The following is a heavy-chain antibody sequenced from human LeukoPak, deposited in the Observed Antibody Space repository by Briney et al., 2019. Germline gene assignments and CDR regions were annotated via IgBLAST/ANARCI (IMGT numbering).Heavy chain of an antibody. CDR3: AKDESSGWYFYYYGMDV. CDR2: ISYDGGDK. V-gene: IGHV3-30-3*01. Sequence: PGGSLRLSCAASGFTFSSYAMHWVRQVPGKGLEWVALISYDGGDKYYADSVKGRFTISGDNSKNTLYLQMNSLRAEDTAVYYCAKDESSGWYFYYYGMDVWGQGTTVTVSS. CDR1: GFTFSSYA. J-gene: IGHJ6*02. D-gene: IGHD6-19*01.